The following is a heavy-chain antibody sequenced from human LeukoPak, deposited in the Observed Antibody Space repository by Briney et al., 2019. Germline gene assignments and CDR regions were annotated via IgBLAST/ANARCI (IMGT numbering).Heavy chain of an antibody. J-gene: IGHJ3*02. Sequence: PSVKVSCKASGYTFTGYYMHWLRQAPGQGLEWMGWINPNSGGTNYAQKYQGTVTTTTNTSVSTDDLELSRLRSDHSAVYCCARDSVLLWFGERLAAFDIWGQGTMVTVSS. CDR1: GYTFTGYY. CDR3: ARDSVLLWFGERLAAFDI. V-gene: IGHV1-2*02. D-gene: IGHD3-10*01. CDR2: INPNSGGT.